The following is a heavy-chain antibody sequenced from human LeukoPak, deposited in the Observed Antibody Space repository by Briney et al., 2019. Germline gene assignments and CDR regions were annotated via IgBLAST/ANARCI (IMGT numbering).Heavy chain of an antibody. Sequence: ASVEVSCKASGYTFTSYYMHWVRQAPGQGLEWMGIINPSGGSTSYAQKFQGRVTMTRDTSTSTVYMELSSLRSEDTAVYYCARRTYYYDSSGYACDYFDYWGQGTLVTVSS. CDR3: ARRTYYYDSSGYACDYFDY. J-gene: IGHJ4*02. CDR2: INPSGGST. V-gene: IGHV1-46*01. D-gene: IGHD3-22*01. CDR1: GYTFTSYY.